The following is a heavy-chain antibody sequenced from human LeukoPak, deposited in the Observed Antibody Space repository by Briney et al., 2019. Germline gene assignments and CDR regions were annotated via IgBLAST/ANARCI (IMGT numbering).Heavy chain of an antibody. CDR1: GFTFSSYA. Sequence: QPGGSLRLSCAASGFTFSSYAMHWVRQAPGKGLEWVSGISWNSGSIGYADSVKGRFTISRDNAKNSLYLQMNSLRAEDTALYYCAKDIGAGGSYYQYYFDYWGQGTLVTVSS. CDR2: ISWNSGSI. CDR3: AKDIGAGGSYYQYYFDY. V-gene: IGHV3-9*01. D-gene: IGHD1-26*01. J-gene: IGHJ4*02.